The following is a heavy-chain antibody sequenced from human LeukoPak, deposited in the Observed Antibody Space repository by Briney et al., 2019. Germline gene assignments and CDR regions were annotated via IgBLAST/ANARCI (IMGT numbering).Heavy chain of an antibody. D-gene: IGHD2-15*01. CDR3: ARDQGVVEYYYYGMDV. V-gene: IGHV3-30-3*01. Sequence: PGGSLRLSCAASGFTFSSYAMHWVRQAPGKGLEWVAVISYDGSNKYYADSVKGRFTISRDNSKNTLYLQMNSLRAEDTAVYYCARDQGVVEYYYYGMDVWGQGTTVTVSS. CDR2: ISYDGSNK. CDR1: GFTFSSYA. J-gene: IGHJ6*02.